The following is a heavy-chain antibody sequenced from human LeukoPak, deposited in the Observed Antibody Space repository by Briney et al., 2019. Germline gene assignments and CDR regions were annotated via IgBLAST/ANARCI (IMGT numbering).Heavy chain of an antibody. CDR1: GGSFSGYY. J-gene: IGHJ5*02. CDR2: INHSGST. Sequence: SETLSLTCAVYGGSFSGYYWSWIRQPPGKGLEWIGEINHSGSTNYNPSLKSRVTISVDTSKNQFSLKLSSVTAADPAVYYCARGNQVTIFGVVTLDWFDPWGQGTLVTVSS. D-gene: IGHD3-3*01. V-gene: IGHV4-34*01. CDR3: ARGNQVTIFGVVTLDWFDP.